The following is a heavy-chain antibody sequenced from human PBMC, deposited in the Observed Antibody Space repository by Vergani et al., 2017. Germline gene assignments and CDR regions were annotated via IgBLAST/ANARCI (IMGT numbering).Heavy chain of an antibody. CDR1: GYSFTSYW. J-gene: IGHJ3*02. V-gene: IGHV5-51*03. D-gene: IGHD4-23*01. CDR2: IYPGDSDT. CDR3: ARGGLRWGVVVYAFDI. Sequence: EVQLVQSGAEVKKPGASLKISCKGSGYSFTSYWIGWVRQMPGKGLEWMGIIYPGDSDTRYSPSFQGQVTISADKSISTAYLQWSSLKAADTAMYYCARGGLRWGVVVYAFDIWGQGTMVTVSS.